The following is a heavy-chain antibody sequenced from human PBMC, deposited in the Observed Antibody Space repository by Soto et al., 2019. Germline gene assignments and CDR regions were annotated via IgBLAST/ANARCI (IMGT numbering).Heavy chain of an antibody. D-gene: IGHD3-10*01. Sequence: ASVKVSCKASGYTFTSYAMHWVRQAPGQRLEWMGWINAGNGNTKYSQKFQGRVTITRDTSASTAYMELSSLRSEDTAVYYCARESWALSGFGEFPTKNWFDPWGQGTLVTVSS. V-gene: IGHV1-3*01. CDR2: INAGNGNT. CDR3: ARESWALSGFGEFPTKNWFDP. CDR1: GYTFTSYA. J-gene: IGHJ5*02.